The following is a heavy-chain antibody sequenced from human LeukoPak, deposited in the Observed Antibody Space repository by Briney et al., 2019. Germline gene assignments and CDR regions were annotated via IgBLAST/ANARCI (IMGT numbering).Heavy chain of an antibody. CDR1: GFTFSSYW. CDR2: IKTDGSEE. V-gene: IGHV3-7*05. D-gene: IGHD4-17*01. Sequence: PGGSLRLSCAVSGFTFSSYWMTWVRQAPGKGLEWVAKIKTDGSEEYYGDSVKGRFTISRDNAKNSLYLYMNSLRAEDTAVYYRVRGSSSIAVRRLAWAWCVPWGEGTLVRVFS. CDR3: VRGSSSIAVRRLAWAWCVP. J-gene: IGHJ5*02.